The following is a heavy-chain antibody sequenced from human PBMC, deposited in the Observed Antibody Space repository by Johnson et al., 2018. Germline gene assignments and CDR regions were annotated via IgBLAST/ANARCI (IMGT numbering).Heavy chain of an antibody. J-gene: IGHJ3*02. Sequence: QVQLQQWGAGLLKPSETLSLTCAVYGGSFNDYFWNWIRQPPGKGLEWIGEINHGGITNYNPSLKSRVTISVDTSKKQFSLRLNSLTAADTAVYYCTRDRRYESSGYTAFNIWGQGTMVTISS. CDR2: INHGGIT. V-gene: IGHV4-34*01. D-gene: IGHD3-22*01. CDR3: TRDRRYESSGYTAFNI. CDR1: GGSFNDYF.